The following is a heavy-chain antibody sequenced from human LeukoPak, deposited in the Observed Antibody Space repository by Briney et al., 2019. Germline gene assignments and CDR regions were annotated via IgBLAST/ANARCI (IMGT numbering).Heavy chain of an antibody. V-gene: IGHV3-30*18. CDR1: GFTFSSYD. D-gene: IGHD1-26*01. CDR2: ISYDGSNK. CDR3: EKEGSNGDFDY. J-gene: IGHJ4*02. Sequence: GGSLRLSCAASGFTFSSYDMHWVRQAPGKGLEWVTVISYDGSNKYYGDSVKGRFTISRDNSKNTLYLKMNSLRAEDTAVYYCEKEGSNGDFDYWGQGTLVTVSS.